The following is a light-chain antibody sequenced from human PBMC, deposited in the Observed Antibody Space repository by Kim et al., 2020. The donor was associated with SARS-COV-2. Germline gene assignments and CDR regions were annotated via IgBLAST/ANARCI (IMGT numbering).Light chain of an antibody. CDR2: ADD. J-gene: IGLJ2*01. V-gene: IGLV6-57*03. Sequence: TISRTRSIGSIRGNYVHSRQHRPGSAPTPVIFADDPIPSGVPARFSGSIDSSSNSASLTISGLKTEDEADYYCQSYDIRHVVFGGGTKLTVL. CDR1: IGSIRGNY. CDR3: QSYDIRHVV.